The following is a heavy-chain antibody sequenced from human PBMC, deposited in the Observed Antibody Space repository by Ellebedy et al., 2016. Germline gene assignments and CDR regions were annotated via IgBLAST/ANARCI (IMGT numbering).Heavy chain of an antibody. D-gene: IGHD3-10*01. CDR3: ARDPPYPKPPTPNFHYSGSGAKENDAFDI. CDR2: IYYTGST. V-gene: IGHV4-39*07. CDR1: GGSISSSSYY. Sequence: SETLSLTXTVSGGSISSSSYYWGWIRQPPGKGLEWIGSIYYTGSTYYNPSLKSRVTISVDTSKNQFSLKLSSVTAADTAVYYCARDPPYPKPPTPNFHYSGSGAKENDAFDIWGQGTMVTVSS. J-gene: IGHJ3*02.